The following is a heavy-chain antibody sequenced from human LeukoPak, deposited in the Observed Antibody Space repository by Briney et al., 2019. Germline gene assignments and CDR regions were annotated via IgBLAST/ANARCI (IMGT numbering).Heavy chain of an antibody. CDR1: GGSISSSSYY. CDR2: IYYSGST. CDR3: ARGEQWLPTLFDY. V-gene: IGHV4-61*01. Sequence: SETLSLTCTVSGGSISSSSYYWSWIRQPPGKGLEWIGYIYYSGSTNYNPSLKSRVTISVDTSKNQFSLKLSSVTAADTAVYYCARGEQWLPTLFDYWGQGTLVTVSS. D-gene: IGHD6-19*01. J-gene: IGHJ4*02.